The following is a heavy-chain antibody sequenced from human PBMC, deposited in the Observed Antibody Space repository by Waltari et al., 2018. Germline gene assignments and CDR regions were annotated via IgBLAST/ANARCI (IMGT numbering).Heavy chain of an antibody. D-gene: IGHD4-17*01. J-gene: IGHJ3*02. Sequence: EAHLVQSGGGLVKPGGSLRLSCAASGFTFTNAWMPWVRQAPGKGLEWVGLIKSKKEGGTIDYAAPVKGRFASSREDSKDTLYLQMNSLKTEDSGMYYCTSLMTTVTNDSFDIWGQGTMVNVSS. CDR3: TSLMTTVTNDSFDI. V-gene: IGHV3-15*07. CDR1: GFTFTNAW. CDR2: IKSKKEGGTI.